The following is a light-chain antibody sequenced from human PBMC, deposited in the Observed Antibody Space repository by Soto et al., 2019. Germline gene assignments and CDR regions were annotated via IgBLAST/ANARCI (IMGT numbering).Light chain of an antibody. CDR2: GAS. CDR1: QSITSY. Sequence: DIQMTQSPSSLSASVGDRVTITCRASQSITSYLNWYQQKLGKAPKLLIYGASSLQSGVPSRFSGSGSGTDFTLTISSLQPEDFATYYCQKSYGTPTFGQGTRLEIK. J-gene: IGKJ5*01. V-gene: IGKV1-39*01. CDR3: QKSYGTPT.